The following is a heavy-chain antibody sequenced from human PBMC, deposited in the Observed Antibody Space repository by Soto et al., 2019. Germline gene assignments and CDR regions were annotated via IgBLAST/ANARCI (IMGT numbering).Heavy chain of an antibody. V-gene: IGHV3-23*01. J-gene: IGHJ4*02. CDR2: ISGSGSKT. D-gene: IGHD3-22*01. CDR1: GFTFSSYA. Sequence: EVQLLESGGGLVQPGGSLRLSCAASGFTFSSYAMSWVRQAPGKGLEWVSSISGSGSKTYYTDSVKGRFTISRDNSKNTLYLQMNSLRPEDTAVYYCAKMTGAEGYWGQGTLVTVSS. CDR3: AKMTGAEGY.